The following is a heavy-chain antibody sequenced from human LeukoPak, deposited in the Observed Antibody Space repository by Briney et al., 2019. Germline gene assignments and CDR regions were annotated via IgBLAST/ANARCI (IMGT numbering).Heavy chain of an antibody. J-gene: IGHJ6*02. V-gene: IGHV4-4*02. CDR3: ARDRDGMGV. CDR1: GGSITSDNG. CDR2: IYHSGST. Sequence: PSGTLSLTCAVSGGSITSDNGWTWVRQPPGKGREWIGAIYHSGSTDYNPSLKSRVTISVDRSKNQFSLKLSSVTAADTAVYFCARDRDGMGVWGQGTTVTVSS.